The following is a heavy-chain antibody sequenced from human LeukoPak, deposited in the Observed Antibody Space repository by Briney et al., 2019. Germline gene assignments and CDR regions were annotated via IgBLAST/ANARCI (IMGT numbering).Heavy chain of an antibody. V-gene: IGHV4-61*01. CDR2: IYYSGST. D-gene: IGHD3-10*01. CDR3: ARSQNYYGSGDY. Sequence: SEPLTLPCTVSGGLFSNGNYHWRWLRQPPGKALEWIGYIYYSGSTSYNPSLEGRVTISVDTSKNQFSVKLSSVTAADTAVYYCARSQNYYGSGDYWSQGTLVTVSS. J-gene: IGHJ4*02. CDR1: GGLFSNGNYH.